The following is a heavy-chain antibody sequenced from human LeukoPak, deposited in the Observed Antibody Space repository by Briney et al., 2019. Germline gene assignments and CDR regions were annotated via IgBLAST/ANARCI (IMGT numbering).Heavy chain of an antibody. J-gene: IGHJ4*02. CDR2: IYYSGST. Sequence: SETLSLACTVSGGSISSYYWSWIRQPPGKGLEWIGYIYYSGSTNYNPSLKSRVTISVDTSKNQFSLKLSSVTAADTAVYYCATSTTVTTDYLDYWGQGTLVTVSS. CDR1: GGSISSYY. D-gene: IGHD4-17*01. V-gene: IGHV4-59*08. CDR3: ATSTTVTTDYLDY.